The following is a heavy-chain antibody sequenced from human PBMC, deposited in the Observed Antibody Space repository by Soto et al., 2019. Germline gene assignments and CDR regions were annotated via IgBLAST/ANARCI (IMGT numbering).Heavy chain of an antibody. CDR2: IYWNDDK. J-gene: IGHJ5*02. Sequence: SGPTLVNPTQTLTLTCTFSGFSLSTSGVGVGWIRQPPGKALECLAVIYWNDDKRYSPSPKSRLSITKDTSKNLVVLSMTNMGPVDTATYYCAHRRGGYDHWGQGTLVTVSS. CDR1: GFSLSTSGVG. V-gene: IGHV2-5*01. D-gene: IGHD5-12*01. CDR3: AHRRGGYDH.